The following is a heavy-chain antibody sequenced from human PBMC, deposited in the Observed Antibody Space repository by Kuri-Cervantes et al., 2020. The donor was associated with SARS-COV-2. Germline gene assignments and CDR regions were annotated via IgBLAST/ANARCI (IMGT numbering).Heavy chain of an antibody. CDR2: IYYSGST. J-gene: IGHJ2*01. CDR1: GGSISSSSYY. D-gene: IGHD2-2*01. CDR3: ARDCSSTSYYPSPWYFDL. Sequence: SETLSLTCTVSGGSISSSSYYWGWIRQPPGKGLEWIGSIYYSGSTYYNPSLKSRVTISVDTSKNQFSLKLSSVTAADTAVYYCARDCSSTSYYPSPWYFDLWGRGTLVTVSS. V-gene: IGHV4-39*07.